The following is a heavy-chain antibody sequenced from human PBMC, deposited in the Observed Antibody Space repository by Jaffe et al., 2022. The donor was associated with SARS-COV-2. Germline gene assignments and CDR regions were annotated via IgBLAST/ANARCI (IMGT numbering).Heavy chain of an antibody. CDR2: INPNSGGT. CDR3: ARESSIAARQKAYYYGMDV. V-gene: IGHV1-2*04. J-gene: IGHJ6*02. CDR1: GYTFTGYY. D-gene: IGHD6-6*01. Sequence: QVQLVQSGAEVKKPGASVKVSCKASGYTFTGYYMHWVRQAPGQGLEWMGWINPNSGGTNYAQKFQGWVTMTRDTSISTAYMELSRLRSDDTAVYYCARESSIAARQKAYYYGMDVWGQGTTVTVSS.